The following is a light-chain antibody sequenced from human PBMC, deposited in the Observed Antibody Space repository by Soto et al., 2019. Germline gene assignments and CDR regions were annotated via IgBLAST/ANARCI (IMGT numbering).Light chain of an antibody. J-gene: IGLJ2*01. CDR2: SNN. V-gene: IGLV1-44*01. Sequence: HSVLTQPPSASGTPGQRVTISCSGSSSNIGSNTVNWYQQLRGTAPKLLIYSNNQRPSGVPDRFSGSKSGTSASLAISGLQSEDEADYYCAAWDDSLNGMVFGGGTKLTVL. CDR1: SSNIGSNT. CDR3: AAWDDSLNGMV.